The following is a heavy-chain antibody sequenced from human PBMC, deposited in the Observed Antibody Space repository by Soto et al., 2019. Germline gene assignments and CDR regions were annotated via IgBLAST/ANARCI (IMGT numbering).Heavy chain of an antibody. Sequence: QVQLVESGGGVVQPGRSLRLSCAASGFTLSSYSMHWVRQAPGKGLECVGVISYDGNKKYYRDSVKGRFSISRDTSNNTVHLQMNSLRPEDTAVYYCARSVAVAGLDYWGQGTLVTVSS. V-gene: IGHV3-30-3*01. CDR1: GFTLSSYS. CDR2: ISYDGNKK. D-gene: IGHD6-19*01. J-gene: IGHJ4*02. CDR3: ARSVAVAGLDY.